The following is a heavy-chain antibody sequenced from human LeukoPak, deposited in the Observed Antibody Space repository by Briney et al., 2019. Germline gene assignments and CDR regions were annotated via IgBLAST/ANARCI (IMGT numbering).Heavy chain of an antibody. J-gene: IGHJ4*02. CDR1: GGSFSGYY. Sequence: SETPSLTCAVYGGSFSGYYWSWIRQPPGKGLEWIGEINHSGSTNYNPSLKSRVTISVDTSKNQFSLKLSSVTAADTAVYYCARDHRDQYYFDYWGQGTLVTVSS. V-gene: IGHV4-34*01. D-gene: IGHD2-2*01. CDR3: ARDHRDQYYFDY. CDR2: INHSGST.